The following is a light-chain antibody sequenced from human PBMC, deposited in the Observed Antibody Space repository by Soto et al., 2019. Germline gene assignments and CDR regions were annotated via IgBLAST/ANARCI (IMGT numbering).Light chain of an antibody. Sequence: QSALTQPPSASGTPGQRVIISCSGSSSNIGSNTVNWYQQLPGTAPKLLIHSNNQRPSGVPDRFSGSKSGTSDSLAISGLQSEDEADYYCAAWDDSLNAYVFGTG. V-gene: IGLV1-44*01. J-gene: IGLJ1*01. CDR2: SNN. CDR1: SSNIGSNT. CDR3: AAWDDSLNAYV.